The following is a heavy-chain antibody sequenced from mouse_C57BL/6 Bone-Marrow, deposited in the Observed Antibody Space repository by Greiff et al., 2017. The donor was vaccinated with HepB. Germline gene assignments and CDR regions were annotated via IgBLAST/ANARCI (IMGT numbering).Heavy chain of an antibody. CDR1: GYSITSGYY. D-gene: IGHD3-1*01. CDR3: ARVGDF. J-gene: IGHJ3*01. V-gene: IGHV3-6*01. Sequence: EVKLMESGPGLVKPSQSLSLTCSVTGYSITSGYYWNWIRQFPGNKLEWMGYISYDGSNNYNPSLKNRISITRDTSKNQFFLKLNSVTTEDTATYYCARVGDFRGQGTLVTVSA. CDR2: ISYDGSN.